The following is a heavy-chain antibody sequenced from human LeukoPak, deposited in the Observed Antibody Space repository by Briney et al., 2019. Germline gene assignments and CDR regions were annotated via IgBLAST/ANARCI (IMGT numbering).Heavy chain of an antibody. J-gene: IGHJ2*01. Sequence: GRSLRLSCAASGFTFSTYAMTWVRQAPGKGLEWVASINQDGSQKYYVESLKGRFTISRDNAKNSHYLQMNSLRAEDTAVYYCARKGWYSDLWGRGTLVSVSS. V-gene: IGHV3-7*01. CDR1: GFTFSTYA. CDR3: ARKGWYSDL. CDR2: INQDGSQK.